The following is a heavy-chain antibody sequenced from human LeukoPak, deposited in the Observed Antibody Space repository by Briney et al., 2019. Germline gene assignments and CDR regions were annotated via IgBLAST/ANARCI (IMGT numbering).Heavy chain of an antibody. J-gene: IGHJ4*02. D-gene: IGHD3-22*01. V-gene: IGHV1-46*01. CDR1: GYTFTSYY. CDR3: ARDSERRDAYYYDSSGYVFDY. CDR2: INPSGGSA. Sequence: GASVKVSCKASGYTFTSYYMHWVRQAPGQGLEWMGIINPSGGSASYAQKFQGRVTMTRDMSTSTVYMELSSLRSEDTAVYYCARDSERRDAYYYDSSGYVFDYWGQGTLVTVSS.